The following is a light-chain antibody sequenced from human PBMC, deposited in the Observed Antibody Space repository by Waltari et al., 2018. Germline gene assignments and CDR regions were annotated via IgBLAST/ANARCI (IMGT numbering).Light chain of an antibody. CDR3: QQYYSAPPWT. Sequence: DFVLTQSPDSLAVSLGERATINCRSSQSVFYNSDNRNYLAWYQQKPGQPPKLLISWASTRGSGVPDRFSGSGSGTDFTLTINALQAEDVAVYYCQQYYSAPPWTFGQGTKVEIK. V-gene: IGKV4-1*01. J-gene: IGKJ1*01. CDR1: QSVFYNSDNRNY. CDR2: WAS.